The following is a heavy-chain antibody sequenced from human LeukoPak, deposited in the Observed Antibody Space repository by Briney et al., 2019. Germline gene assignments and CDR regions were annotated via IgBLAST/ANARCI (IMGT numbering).Heavy chain of an antibody. D-gene: IGHD1-14*01. V-gene: IGHV4-34*01. CDR2: INHSGST. Sequence: SETLSLTCAVYGGSFSGHYWSWIRQPPGKGLEWIGEINHSGSTNYNPSLKSRVTISVDTSKNQFSLKPRSVTGADTAVYYSARISAYGRGKPPHTFDPWGPGTLVTVS. J-gene: IGHJ5*02. CDR1: GGSFSGHY. CDR3: ARISAYGRGKPPHTFDP.